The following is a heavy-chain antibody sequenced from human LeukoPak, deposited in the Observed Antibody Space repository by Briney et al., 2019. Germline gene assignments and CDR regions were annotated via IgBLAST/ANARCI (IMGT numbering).Heavy chain of an antibody. V-gene: IGHV3-48*03. CDR3: ARDVGSSGWYSGLAEYFQH. Sequence: PGGSLRLSCAASGFTFSSYEMNWVRQAPGKGLEWVSYISSSGSTIYYADSVKGRFTISRDNAKNSLYLQMNSLRAEDTAVYYCARDVGSSGWYSGLAEYFQHWGRGTLVTVSS. CDR2: ISSSGSTI. CDR1: GFTFSSYE. D-gene: IGHD6-19*01. J-gene: IGHJ1*01.